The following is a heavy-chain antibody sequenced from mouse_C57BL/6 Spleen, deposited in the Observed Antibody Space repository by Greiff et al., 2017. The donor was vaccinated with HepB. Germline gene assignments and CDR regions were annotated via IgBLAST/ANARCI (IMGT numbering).Heavy chain of an antibody. V-gene: IGHV5-6*01. CDR2: ISSGGSYT. CDR3: ARHEVTTVVARYFDY. D-gene: IGHD1-1*01. Sequence: EVMLVESGGDLVKPGGSLKLSCAASGFTFSSYGMSWVRQTPDKRLEWVATISSGGSYTYYPDSVKGRFTISRDNAKNTLYLQMSSLKSEDTAMYYCARHEVTTVVARYFDYWGQGTTLTVSS. J-gene: IGHJ2*01. CDR1: GFTFSSYG.